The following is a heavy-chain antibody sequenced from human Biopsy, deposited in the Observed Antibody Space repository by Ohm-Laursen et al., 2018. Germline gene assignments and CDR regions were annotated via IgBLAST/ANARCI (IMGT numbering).Heavy chain of an antibody. D-gene: IGHD3-10*01. V-gene: IGHV1-18*01. CDR3: ARDRGYYYYYGMDV. Sequence: SVKVSCNASGYTFTDYGVSWVRQAPGQGLEWMGWITTYNGNTNYAQKVQGRVTMTIDTSTSTAYMELRSLRSDDTAVYYCARDRGYYYYYGMDVWGQGTRSPSP. CDR2: ITTYNGNT. J-gene: IGHJ6*02. CDR1: GYTFTDYG.